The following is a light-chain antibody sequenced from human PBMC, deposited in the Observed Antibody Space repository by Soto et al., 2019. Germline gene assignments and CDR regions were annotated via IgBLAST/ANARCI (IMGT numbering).Light chain of an antibody. CDR2: GAS. J-gene: IGKJ5*01. Sequence: EIVMTHSPPTVSVSHGERATISCRASQSVRGNLAWYQQKPGQSPRLLIYGASSRATGIPVRFSGSGSGTEFTLTISSLQSEDFAVYYCQQYNNWPFITFGQGPLLEIK. CDR3: QQYNNWPFIT. CDR1: QSVRGN. V-gene: IGKV3-15*01.